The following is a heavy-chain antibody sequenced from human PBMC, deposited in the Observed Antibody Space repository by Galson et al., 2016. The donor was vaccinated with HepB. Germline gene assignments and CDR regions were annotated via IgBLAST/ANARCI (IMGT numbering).Heavy chain of an antibody. CDR2: ISSSSVYI. Sequence: SLRLSCAVSGFTLSNHRIDWVRQAPGKGPEWVSCISSSSVYIWYADSVGGRFTNSRDNAKNSLYLQMDRLTAEDTAVYYCARADGFNTPFFDSWGQGTLVTVSS. CDR3: ARADGFNTPFFDS. CDR1: GFTLSNHR. V-gene: IGHV3-21*01. D-gene: IGHD5-24*01. J-gene: IGHJ4*02.